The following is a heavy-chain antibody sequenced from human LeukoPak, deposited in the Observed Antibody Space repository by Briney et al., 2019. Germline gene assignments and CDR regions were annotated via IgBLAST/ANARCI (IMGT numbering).Heavy chain of an antibody. CDR3: AGGSGWYDY. D-gene: IGHD6-19*01. J-gene: IGHJ4*02. CDR2: INQDGSEK. Sequence: GGSLRLSCAASGFTVSSNEMSWVRQAPGKGLEWVANINQDGSEKNYVDSVKGRFTISRDNAKNSLYLQMSSLRAEDTAVYYCAGGSGWYDYWGQGTLVTVSS. CDR1: GFTVSSNE. V-gene: IGHV3-7*01.